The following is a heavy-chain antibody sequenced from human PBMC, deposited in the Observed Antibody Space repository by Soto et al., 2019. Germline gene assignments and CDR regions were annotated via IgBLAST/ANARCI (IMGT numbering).Heavy chain of an antibody. Sequence: ASVKVSCKASGYTFTGYYMHWVRQAPGQGLEWMGWINPNSGGTNYAQKFQGWVTMTRDTSISTAYMELRSLRSDDTAVYYCARDRGVAGTGYWGQGTLVTVSS. D-gene: IGHD6-19*01. CDR2: INPNSGGT. CDR3: ARDRGVAGTGY. V-gene: IGHV1-2*04. J-gene: IGHJ4*02. CDR1: GYTFTGYY.